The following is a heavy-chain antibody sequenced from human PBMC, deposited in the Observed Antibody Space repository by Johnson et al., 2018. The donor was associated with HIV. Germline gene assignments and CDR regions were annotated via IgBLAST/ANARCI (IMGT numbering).Heavy chain of an antibody. Sequence: QVQLVESGGGVVQPGRSLRLSCAASGFTFSSYAIHWVRQAPGQGLEWVAVISYDGNNKYYADSVKGRFTISRDNSKNTLYLQMNSLRAEDTAVYYCAKDSSFSYYYSDAFDIWGQGTMVTVSS. D-gene: IGHD3-10*01. V-gene: IGHV3-30*04. CDR3: AKDSSFSYYYSDAFDI. CDR2: ISYDGNNK. CDR1: GFTFSSYA. J-gene: IGHJ3*02.